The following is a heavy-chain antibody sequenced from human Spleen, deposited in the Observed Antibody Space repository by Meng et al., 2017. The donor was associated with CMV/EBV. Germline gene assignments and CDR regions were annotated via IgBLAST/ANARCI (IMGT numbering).Heavy chain of an antibody. J-gene: IGHJ6*02. V-gene: IGHV3-30*02. CDR1: FSFSSYG. CDR2: IRYDGSNK. CDR3: AKDGWIQLWMGYGMDV. Sequence: FSFSSYGMHGVRQAPSKGLEWVAFIRYDGSNKYYADSVKGRFTISRDNSKNTLYLQMNSLRAEDTAVYYCAKDGWIQLWMGYGMDVWGQGTTVTVSS. D-gene: IGHD5-18*01.